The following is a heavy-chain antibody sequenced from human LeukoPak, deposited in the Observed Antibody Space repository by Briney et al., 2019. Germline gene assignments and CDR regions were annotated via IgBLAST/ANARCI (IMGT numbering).Heavy chain of an antibody. CDR3: ARDGYNEEDWYFDL. CDR1: GFTFSSYD. CDR2: ISYDGNNK. J-gene: IGHJ2*01. Sequence: GGSLRLSCAAPGFTFSSYDMHWVRQAPGKGLEWVAVISYDGNNKYYADSVKGRFTISRDNSKKTLYLQMNSLRVEDTAVYYCARDGYNEEDWYFDLWGRGILVTVSS. V-gene: IGHV3-30-3*01. D-gene: IGHD5-24*01.